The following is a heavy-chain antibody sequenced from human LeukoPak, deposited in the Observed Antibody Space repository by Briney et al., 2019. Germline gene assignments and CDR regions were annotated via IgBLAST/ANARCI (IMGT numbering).Heavy chain of an antibody. CDR2: IYHSGST. Sequence: ASETLSLTCAVSGGSISSGGYSWSWIRQPPGKGLEWIGYIYHSGSTYYNPSLKSRVTISVDTSKNQFSLKLSSVTAADTAVYYCARAVGNFDYWGQGTLVTVSS. CDR3: ARAVGNFDY. CDR1: GGSISSGGYS. V-gene: IGHV4-30-2*01. J-gene: IGHJ4*02. D-gene: IGHD1-1*01.